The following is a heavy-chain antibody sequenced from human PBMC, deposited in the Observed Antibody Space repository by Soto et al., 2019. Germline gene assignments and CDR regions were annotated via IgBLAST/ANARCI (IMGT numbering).Heavy chain of an antibody. V-gene: IGHV1-18*01. D-gene: IGHD5-12*01. CDR2: ISTYNGDT. CDR3: AREGVAPYYYYGMDV. Sequence: QVQLVQSGAEVKKPGASVKVSCKASGYTFTRSGISWVRQAPGQGLEWMGWISTYNGDTNYAQTFQGRVTMTTDTSTRTVHMEVRSLRSDDTAVYYCAREGVAPYYYYGMDVWAQGTPVTVSS. J-gene: IGHJ6*02. CDR1: GYTFTRSG.